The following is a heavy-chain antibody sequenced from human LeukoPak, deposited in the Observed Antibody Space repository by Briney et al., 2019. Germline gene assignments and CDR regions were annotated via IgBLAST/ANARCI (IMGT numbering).Heavy chain of an antibody. V-gene: IGHV4-61*02. D-gene: IGHD3-10*01. CDR2: ISSSGST. CDR3: ARGPYSYGSGAFDI. Sequence: SETLSLTCTVSGDSISSGDYYWSWIRQPAGKGLEWIGRISSSGSTNYNPSLKSRVTISVDTSKNQFSLKLSSVTAADTAVYFCARGPYSYGSGAFDIWGQGTMVTVSS. J-gene: IGHJ3*02. CDR1: GDSISSGDYY.